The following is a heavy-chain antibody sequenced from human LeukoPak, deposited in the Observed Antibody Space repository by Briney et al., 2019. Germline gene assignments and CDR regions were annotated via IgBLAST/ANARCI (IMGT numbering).Heavy chain of an antibody. J-gene: IGHJ3*02. CDR2: IIPILGIA. Sequence: SVKVSCKASGGTFSSYAISWVRQAPGQGLEWMGRIIPILGIANYAQKFQGRVTITADKSTSTAYMELSSLRSEDTAVYYCARRRGYSYGRGVAFDIWGQGTMVTVSS. V-gene: IGHV1-69*04. CDR1: GGTFSSYA. D-gene: IGHD5-18*01. CDR3: ARRRGYSYGRGVAFDI.